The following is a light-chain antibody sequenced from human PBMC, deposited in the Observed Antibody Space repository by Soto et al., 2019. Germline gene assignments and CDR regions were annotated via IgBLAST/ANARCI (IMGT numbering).Light chain of an antibody. CDR3: QQSDSALWT. CDR2: AAS. V-gene: IGKV1-39*01. Sequence: DIQVTQSPSSLSASVGDRVIITCRASQGINRNLNWYQQKPGQAPKLLIYAASSLQSGVPTRFRGPAAGTEFPLTITGLQPEDSASYYCQQSDSALWTFGQGTKVEIK. CDR1: QGINRN. J-gene: IGKJ1*01.